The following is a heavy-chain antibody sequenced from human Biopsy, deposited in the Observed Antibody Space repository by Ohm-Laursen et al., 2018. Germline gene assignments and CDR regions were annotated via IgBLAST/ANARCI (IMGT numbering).Heavy chain of an antibody. CDR3: AKDRYNYTPIGGFSMDV. V-gene: IGHV3-30*18. CDR2: IFYDGSNT. J-gene: IGHJ6*02. D-gene: IGHD5-18*01. CDR1: GFTFNNYG. Sequence: SLRLSCAATGFTFNNYGMQWVRQAPGKGLEWVAFIFYDGSNTYYADSVKDRFTIPRDNSRDTLYLQMSSLRAEDTAVYYCAKDRYNYTPIGGFSMDVWGQGTTVTVSS.